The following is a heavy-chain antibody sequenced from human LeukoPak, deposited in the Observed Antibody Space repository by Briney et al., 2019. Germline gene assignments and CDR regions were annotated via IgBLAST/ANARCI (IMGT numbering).Heavy chain of an antibody. J-gene: IGHJ4*02. CDR3: ARVDEGTLDY. CDR2: INAGNGNT. D-gene: IGHD1-1*01. CDR1: GYTFTSYA. Sequence: VASVKVSCKASGYTFTSYAMHWVRQAPGQRLEWMGWINAGNGNTKYSQKFQGRVTITRDTSTSTVYMELSSLRSEDTAVYYCARVDEGTLDYWGQGTLVTVSS. V-gene: IGHV1-3*01.